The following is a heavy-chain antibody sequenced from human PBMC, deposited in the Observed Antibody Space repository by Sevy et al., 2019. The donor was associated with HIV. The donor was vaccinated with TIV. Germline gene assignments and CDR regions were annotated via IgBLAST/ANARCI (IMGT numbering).Heavy chain of an antibody. Sequence: GGSLRLSCAASGFTFSSYAMSWVRQAPGKGLEWVSAISGSGGSTYYADSVKGRFTISRDNSKNMLYLQMNSLRAEDTAVYYCAKGAYYDFWSGYYFPIDAFDIWGQGTMVTVSS. CDR2: ISGSGGST. J-gene: IGHJ3*02. CDR1: GFTFSSYA. D-gene: IGHD3-3*01. V-gene: IGHV3-23*01. CDR3: AKGAYYDFWSGYYFPIDAFDI.